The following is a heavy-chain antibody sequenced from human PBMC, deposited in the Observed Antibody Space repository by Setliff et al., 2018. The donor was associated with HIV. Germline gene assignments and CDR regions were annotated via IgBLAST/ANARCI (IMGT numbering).Heavy chain of an antibody. V-gene: IGHV1-18*01. J-gene: IGHJ5*02. CDR3: ARGGPARVALLYWFDP. CDR1: GYTFINYG. Sequence: ASVKVSCKAAGYTFINYGINWLRQAPGQGLEWVGWINPYNGNTKYGQKFQGTVTMTRDTTTRTAYLELRRIRSDDTAVYCCARGGPARVALLYWFDPWGQGTLVTVSS. CDR2: INPYNGNT. D-gene: IGHD2-21*01.